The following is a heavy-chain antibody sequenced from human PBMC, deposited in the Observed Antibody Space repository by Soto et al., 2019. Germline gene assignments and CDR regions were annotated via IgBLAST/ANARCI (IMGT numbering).Heavy chain of an antibody. CDR1: GDSISSSSYY. V-gene: IGHV4-39*01. Sequence: SETLSLTCTVSGDSISSSSYYWGWIRQPPGKGLEWIGSVYSSGSTYNKPSLKSRVTISVDTSKNQFYLELNSVTAADTAVYYCAKQHHNAWVEYFQHWGQGALVTVSS. J-gene: IGHJ1*01. D-gene: IGHD2-2*01. CDR2: VYSSGST. CDR3: AKQHHNAWVEYFQH.